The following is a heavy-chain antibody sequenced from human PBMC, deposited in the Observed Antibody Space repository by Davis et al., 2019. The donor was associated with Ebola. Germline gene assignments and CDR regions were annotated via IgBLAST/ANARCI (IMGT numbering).Heavy chain of an antibody. Sequence: SVKVSCKASGGTFSSYAISWVRQAPGQGLEWMGGIIPIFGTANYAQKFQGRVTITADESTSTAYMELSSLRSEDTAVYYCARVHLSPNDYSMPIDYWGQGTLVTVSS. CDR1: GGTFSSYA. J-gene: IGHJ4*02. CDR3: ARVHLSPNDYSMPIDY. V-gene: IGHV1-69*13. D-gene: IGHD4-11*01. CDR2: IIPIFGTA.